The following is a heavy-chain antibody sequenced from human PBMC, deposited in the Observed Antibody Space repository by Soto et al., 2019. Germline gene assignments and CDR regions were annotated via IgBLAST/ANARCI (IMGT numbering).Heavy chain of an antibody. V-gene: IGHV1-69*13. J-gene: IGHJ6*02. CDR1: GGTFSSYA. CDR2: IIPIFGTA. CDR3: ARYYYDSSGYYDQDYYYYYGMDV. D-gene: IGHD3-22*01. Sequence: ASVKVSCKASGGTFSSYAISWVRQAPGQGLEWMGGIIPIFGTANYAQKFQGRVTITADESTSTAYMELSSLRPEDTAVYYCARYYYDSSGYYDQDYYYYYGMDVWGQGTTVTVSS.